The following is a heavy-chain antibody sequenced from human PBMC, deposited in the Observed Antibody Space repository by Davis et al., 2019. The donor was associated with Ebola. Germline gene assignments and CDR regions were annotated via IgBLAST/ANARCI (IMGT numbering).Heavy chain of an antibody. D-gene: IGHD6-6*01. CDR2: IWYAGSNK. Sequence: SLKISCAASGFTFSSYGMHWVRQAPGKGLEWVAVIWYAGSNKYYADSVKGRFTISRDNSKNTLYLQMNSLRAEDTAVYYCARIPFLARRDYYYYYGMDVWGQGTTVTVSS. J-gene: IGHJ6*02. V-gene: IGHV3-33*01. CDR3: ARIPFLARRDYYYYYGMDV. CDR1: GFTFSSYG.